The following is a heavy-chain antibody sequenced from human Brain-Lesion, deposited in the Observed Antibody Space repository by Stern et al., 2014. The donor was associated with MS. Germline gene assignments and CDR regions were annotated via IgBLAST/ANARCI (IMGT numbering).Heavy chain of an antibody. J-gene: IGHJ4*02. Sequence: VQLVQSGAEVKKPGASVKVSCKVSGYTLTELSMHWVRPAPRKGLEWMGGFDPADGETIYAQKFQGRVTMTEDTSTDTAYMELSSLRSEDTAVYYCATLSPGAGGNYYRHFDYWGQGTLVTVSS. CDR2: FDPADGET. CDR1: GYTLTELS. V-gene: IGHV1-24*01. D-gene: IGHD1-26*01. CDR3: ATLSPGAGGNYYRHFDY.